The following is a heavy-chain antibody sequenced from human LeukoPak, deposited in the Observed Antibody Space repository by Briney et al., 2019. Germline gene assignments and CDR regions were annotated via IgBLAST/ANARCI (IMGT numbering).Heavy chain of an antibody. CDR2: IKEDGSEK. J-gene: IGHJ4*02. D-gene: IGHD2-2*01. CDR3: VSCGTTTCIIRFDH. CDR1: GFTFSRYW. Sequence: PGGSLRLSCAASGFTFSRYWMNWVRQAPGKGLEWVASIKEDGSEKSYVDSVKGRFTISRDNAKSSLYLQMNSLRAEDTAVYYCVSCGTTTCIIRFDHWGQGTLVTVSS. V-gene: IGHV3-7*01.